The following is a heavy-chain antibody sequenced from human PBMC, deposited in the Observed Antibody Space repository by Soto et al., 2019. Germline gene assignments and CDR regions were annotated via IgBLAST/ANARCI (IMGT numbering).Heavy chain of an antibody. CDR3: ARAGDSSGPVALGY. D-gene: IGHD6-19*01. CDR1: GGSISSSSYY. V-gene: IGHV4-39*07. Sequence: SETLSLTCTVSGGSISSSSYYWGWIRQPPGKGLEWIGSIYYSGSTYYNLSLKSRVTISVDRSKNQFSLKLGSVTAADTAVYYCARAGDSSGPVALGYWGQGTLVT. J-gene: IGHJ4*02. CDR2: IYYSGST.